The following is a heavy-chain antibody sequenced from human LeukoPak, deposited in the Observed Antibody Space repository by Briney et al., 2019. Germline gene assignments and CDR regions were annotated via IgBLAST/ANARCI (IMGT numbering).Heavy chain of an antibody. CDR3: ARYHGSSSEFYP. CDR1: GFTFSSYS. J-gene: IGHJ5*02. D-gene: IGHD6-6*01. CDR2: ISSSSSYI. V-gene: IGHV3-21*01. Sequence: PGGSLRLSCAASGFTFSSYSMNWVRQAPGKGLEWVSSISSSSSYIYYADSVKGRFTISRDNAKNSLYLQMNSLRAEDTAVYYCARYHGSSSEFYPWGQGTLVTVSS.